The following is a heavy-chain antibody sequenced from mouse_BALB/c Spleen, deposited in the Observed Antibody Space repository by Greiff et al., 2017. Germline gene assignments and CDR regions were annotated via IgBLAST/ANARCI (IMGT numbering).Heavy chain of an antibody. V-gene: IGHV1S81*02. CDR1: GYTFTSYY. CDR2: INPSNGGT. J-gene: IGHJ2*01. D-gene: IGHD1-1*01. Sequence: QVQLQQPGAELVKPGASVKLSCKASGYTFTSYYMYWVKQRPGQGLEWIGGINPSNGGTNFNEKFKSKATLTVDKSSSTAYMQLSNLTSEDSAVYYSTRTDTNVFDYWGQGTTLTVSS. CDR3: TRTDTNVFDY.